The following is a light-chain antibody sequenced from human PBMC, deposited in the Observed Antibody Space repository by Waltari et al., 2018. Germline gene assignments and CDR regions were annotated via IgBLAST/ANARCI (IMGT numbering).Light chain of an antibody. CDR3: CSYAGDAVYM. V-gene: IGLV2-11*01. CDR1: SSDVGPYRY. CDR2: DVS. J-gene: IGLJ3*02. Sequence: QSALTQPRSVSGSPGQSVTISCTGTSSDVGPYRYVSWYPPHPGKAPKVMIFDVSRRPSGVPDRFSGSKSGNTASLTISGLQAEDEADYYCCSYAGDAVYMFGGGTKVTVL.